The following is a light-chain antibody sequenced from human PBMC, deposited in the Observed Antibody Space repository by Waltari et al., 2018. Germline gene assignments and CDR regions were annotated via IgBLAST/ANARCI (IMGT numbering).Light chain of an antibody. V-gene: IGKV1-5*03. J-gene: IGKJ2*01. CDR2: KAS. CDR1: QSISSW. CDR3: QQYNSYST. Sequence: DIQMTQSPSTLSASVGDRVTITCRASQSISSWLAWYQQKPGKAPKLLIYKASSLESGVPSRISSSGSGTEFTLTISSLQPDDFATYYCQQYNSYSTFGQGTKLEIK.